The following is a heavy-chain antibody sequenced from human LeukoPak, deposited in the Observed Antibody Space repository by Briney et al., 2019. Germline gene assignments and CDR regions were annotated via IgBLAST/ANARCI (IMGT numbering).Heavy chain of an antibody. CDR3: ARGPTGDHEFDP. D-gene: IGHD2-21*02. J-gene: IGHJ5*02. Sequence: GGPLRLSCAASGFTFSSYAMSWVRQAPGKGLEWVSAISGSGGSTYYADSVKGRFTISRDNSKNTLYLQMNSLRAEDTAVYYCARGPTGDHEFDPWGRGTLVTVSS. V-gene: IGHV3-23*01. CDR2: ISGSGGST. CDR1: GFTFSSYA.